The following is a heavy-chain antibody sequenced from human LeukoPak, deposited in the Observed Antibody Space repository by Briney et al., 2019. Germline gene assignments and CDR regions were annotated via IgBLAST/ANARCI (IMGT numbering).Heavy chain of an antibody. J-gene: IGHJ4*02. CDR2: IHPGDSDT. D-gene: IGHD2-8*02. CDR1: GYSFTNYW. V-gene: IGHV5-51*01. CDR3: ARAPGSTGWRQFDY. Sequence: GESLKISCKGSGYSFTNYWIAWVRQMPGKGLEWMGNIHPGDSDTRYSPSFQGQVTISVDKSISTAFLQWSSLKASDTAMYYCARAPGSTGWRQFDYWGQGALVTVSS.